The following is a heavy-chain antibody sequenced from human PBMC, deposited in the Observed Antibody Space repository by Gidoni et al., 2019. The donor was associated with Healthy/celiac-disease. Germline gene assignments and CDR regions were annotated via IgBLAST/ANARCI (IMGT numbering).Heavy chain of an antibody. CDR2: IYYSGST. CDR1: GGSISSSSYY. V-gene: IGHV4-39*01. D-gene: IGHD1-1*01. Sequence: QLQLQQSGPGLVKPSATLSLTCTVSGGSISSSSYYWGWIRQPPGKGLEWIGSIYYSGSTYYNPSLKSRFTISVDTSKNQFSLKLSSVTAADTAVYYCARHLPVHVNYYYYYGMDVWGQGTTVTVSS. J-gene: IGHJ6*02. CDR3: ARHLPVHVNYYYYYGMDV.